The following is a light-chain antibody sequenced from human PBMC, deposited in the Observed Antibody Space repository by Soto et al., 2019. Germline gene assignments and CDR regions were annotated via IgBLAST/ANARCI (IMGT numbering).Light chain of an antibody. Sequence: EIVLTQSPGTLSLSPGERATLSCRASQSVSNNYLGWYQQKPGQAPRLLIYGASSRATGFPDRFSGSGSGTDFTLTISRLEPEDFAVYYCQQYGSSPPTFGQGTKVEIK. CDR1: QSVSNNY. V-gene: IGKV3-20*01. CDR2: GAS. J-gene: IGKJ1*01. CDR3: QQYGSSPPT.